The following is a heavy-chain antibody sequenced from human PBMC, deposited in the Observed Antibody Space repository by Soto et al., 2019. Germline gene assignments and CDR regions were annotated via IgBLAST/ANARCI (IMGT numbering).Heavy chain of an antibody. CDR1: GFTFSSYA. Sequence: LRLSCAASGFTFSSYAMHWVRQAPGKGLEWVAVISYDGSNKYYADSVKGRFTISRDNSKNTLYLQMNSLRAEDTAVYYCARDYPSDEVVPAVFHYYYYYGMDCWGQATTVTVSS. CDR2: ISYDGSNK. J-gene: IGHJ6*01. D-gene: IGHD2-2*01. V-gene: IGHV3-30-3*01. CDR3: ARDYPSDEVVPAVFHYYYYYGMDC.